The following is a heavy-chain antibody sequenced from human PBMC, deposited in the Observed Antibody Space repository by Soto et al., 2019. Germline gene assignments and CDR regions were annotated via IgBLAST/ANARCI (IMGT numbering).Heavy chain of an antibody. V-gene: IGHV2-5*01. CDR1: GFSLTTSGMT. J-gene: IGHJ4*02. CDR2: AYE. CDR3: TLRHDPSMGPIY. D-gene: IGHD1-26*01. Sequence: QITLKESGPTLVKPTQTLTLTCIVSGFSLTTSGMTLGWIRQPPGKAPEWLALAYEYSPSLQTRLTFTKDTSKNQVVLTLTNVDPGDTATYYCTLRHDPSMGPIYWGQGIQVTVSS.